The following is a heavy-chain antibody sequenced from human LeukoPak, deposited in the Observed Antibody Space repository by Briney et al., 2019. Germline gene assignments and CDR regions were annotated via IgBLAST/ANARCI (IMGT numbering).Heavy chain of an antibody. D-gene: IGHD3-16*01. CDR1: GGSISSGGYY. CDR2: IYYSGST. CDR3: ARHSLSGGIDY. Sequence: SETLSLTCAVSGGSISSGGYYWSWIRQHPGKGLEWTGYIYYSGSTYYNPSLKSRVTISVDTSKNQFSLKLSSVTAADTAVYFCARHSLSGGIDYWGQGILVTVSS. J-gene: IGHJ4*02. V-gene: IGHV4-31*11.